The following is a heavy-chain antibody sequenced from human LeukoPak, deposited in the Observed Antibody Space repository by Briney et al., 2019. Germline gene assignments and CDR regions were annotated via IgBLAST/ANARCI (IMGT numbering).Heavy chain of an antibody. CDR2: VSGDGAGT. V-gene: IGHV3-23*01. D-gene: IGHD2-15*01. CDR3: AKIWLAVAATPYFDF. Sequence: GGSLRLSCAASEFTFSSHAMSWVRQAPGKGLERVSTVSGDGAGTYSADSVKGRFTISRDNSKNTLYLQMNGLRAEDTAIYYCAKIWLAVAATPYFDFWGQGTLVTVSS. CDR1: EFTFSSHA. J-gene: IGHJ4*02.